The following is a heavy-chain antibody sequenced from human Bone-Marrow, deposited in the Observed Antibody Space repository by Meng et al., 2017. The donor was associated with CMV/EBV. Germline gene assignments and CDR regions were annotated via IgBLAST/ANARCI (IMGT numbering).Heavy chain of an antibody. V-gene: IGHV4-34*01. J-gene: IGHJ6*02. CDR2: INHSGST. CDR1: GGSFSGYY. Sequence: GSLRLSCAVYGGSFSGYYWSWIRQPPGKGLEWIGEINHSGSTNYNPSLKSRVTISVDTSKNQFSLKLSSVTAADTAVYYCARGHEHYGMDVWGQGTTVTVSS. CDR3: ARGHEHYGMDV.